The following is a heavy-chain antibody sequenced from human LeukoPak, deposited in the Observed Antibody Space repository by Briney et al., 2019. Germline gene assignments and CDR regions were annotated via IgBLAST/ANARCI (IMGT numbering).Heavy chain of an antibody. Sequence: ASVKVSFKASGYTFTGYYMHWVRQAPGQGLEWMGWINSNSGGTNYAQKFQGRVTMTRDTSISTAYMELSRLRSDDTAVYYCARLMRYYDFWSGDYYGMDVWGQGTTVTVSS. D-gene: IGHD3-3*01. CDR1: GYTFTGYY. J-gene: IGHJ6*02. CDR2: INSNSGGT. V-gene: IGHV1-2*02. CDR3: ARLMRYYDFWSGDYYGMDV.